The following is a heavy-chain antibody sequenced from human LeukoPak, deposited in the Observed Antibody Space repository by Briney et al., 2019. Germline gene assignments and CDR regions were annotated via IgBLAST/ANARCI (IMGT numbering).Heavy chain of an antibody. V-gene: IGHV3-23*01. J-gene: IGHJ4*02. CDR3: ARGGSYRFDY. CDR2: ISGGGDST. Sequence: PGGSLRLSCAASGFTFSSYAMTWVRQAPGKGLEWVSAISGGGDSTYYADSVKGRFTISRDNSKNTLYLQMNSLRAEDTAVYYCARGGSYRFDYWGQGTLVTVSS. CDR1: GFTFSSYA. D-gene: IGHD1-26*01.